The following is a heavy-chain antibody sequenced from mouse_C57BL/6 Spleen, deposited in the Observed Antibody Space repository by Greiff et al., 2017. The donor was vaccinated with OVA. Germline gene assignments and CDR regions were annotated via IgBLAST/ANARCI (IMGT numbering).Heavy chain of an antibody. CDR1: GFTFSSYT. V-gene: IGHV5-9*01. CDR3: ARAPIYDGYYAY. Sequence: DVMLVESGGGLVKPGGSLKLSCAASGFTFSSYTMSWVRQTPEKRLEWVATISGGGGNTYYPDSVKGRFTISRDNAKNTLYLQMSSLRSEDTALYYCARAPIYDGYYAYWGQGTLVTVSA. CDR2: ISGGGGNT. D-gene: IGHD2-3*01. J-gene: IGHJ3*01.